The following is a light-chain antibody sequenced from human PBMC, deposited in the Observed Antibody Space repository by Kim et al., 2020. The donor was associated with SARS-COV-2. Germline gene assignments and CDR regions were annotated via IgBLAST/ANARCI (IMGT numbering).Light chain of an antibody. V-gene: IGKV3-20*01. CDR1: QSVSSSY. Sequence: SPGERATLSCRASQSVSSSYLAWYQQTPGQAPGLLIYGASSRATGIPDRFSGSGSGTDFTLTISRLEPEDFAVYYCQQYGSSPWTFGQGTKVDIK. CDR2: GAS. J-gene: IGKJ1*01. CDR3: QQYGSSPWT.